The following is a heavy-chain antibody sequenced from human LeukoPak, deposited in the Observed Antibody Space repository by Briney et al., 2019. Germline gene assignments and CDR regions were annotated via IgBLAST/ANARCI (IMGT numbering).Heavy chain of an antibody. Sequence: SETLSLFCAVYGGSFSGYYWSWIRQPPGKGLEWIGEIDHSGFTIYNPSLKSRVAISEDTSKNQFSLKLSSVTAADTAVYYCARGPPRDYGTSGFYYNHCGQGTLVTVSS. V-gene: IGHV4-34*01. CDR1: GGSFSGYY. CDR2: IDHSGFT. D-gene: IGHD3-22*01. CDR3: ARGPPRDYGTSGFYYNH. J-gene: IGHJ5*02.